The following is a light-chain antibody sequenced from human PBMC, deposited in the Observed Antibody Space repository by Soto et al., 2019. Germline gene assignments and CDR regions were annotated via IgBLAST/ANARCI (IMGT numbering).Light chain of an antibody. CDR1: SGSIASNY. Sequence: NFMLTQPHSVSESPGKTVTISCTRSSGSIASNYVQWYQQRPGSSPTTVISEDNQRPSGDPDRFSGSIDSSSNSASLTISGLKTEDEADYFCQSYDTTNVVFGGGTELTVL. CDR3: QSYDTTNVV. CDR2: EDN. V-gene: IGLV6-57*01. J-gene: IGLJ2*01.